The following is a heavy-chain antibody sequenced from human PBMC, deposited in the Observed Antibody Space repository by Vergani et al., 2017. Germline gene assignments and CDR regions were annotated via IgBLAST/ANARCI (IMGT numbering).Heavy chain of an antibody. CDR2: ISWNSGSI. CDR1: GFTFDDYA. Sequence: EVQLVESGGGLVQPGRSLRLSCAASGFTFDDYAMHWVRQAPGKGLEWVSGISWNSGSIGYADSVKGRFTISRDNAKNSLYLQMNSLRAEDTALYYCAKDSGSRTSCLIDYWGQGTLVTVSS. CDR3: AKDSGSRTSCLIDY. V-gene: IGHV3-9*01. J-gene: IGHJ4*02. D-gene: IGHD2-2*01.